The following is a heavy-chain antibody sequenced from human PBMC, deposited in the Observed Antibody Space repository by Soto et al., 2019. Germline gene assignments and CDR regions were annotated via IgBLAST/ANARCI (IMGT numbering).Heavy chain of an antibody. CDR2: ISGSGGST. V-gene: IGHV3-23*01. Sequence: GGSLRLSCAASGFTFSSYAMSWVRQAPGKGLEWVSAISGSGGSTYYADSVKGRFTISRDNSKNTLYLQMNSLRAEDTAVYYCVTPGTVTTSPYFDYWGQGTLVTVSS. J-gene: IGHJ4*02. CDR3: VTPGTVTTSPYFDY. D-gene: IGHD4-17*01. CDR1: GFTFSSYA.